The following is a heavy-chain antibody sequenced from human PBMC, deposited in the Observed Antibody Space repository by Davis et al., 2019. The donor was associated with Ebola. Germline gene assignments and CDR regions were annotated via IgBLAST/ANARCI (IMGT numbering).Heavy chain of an antibody. CDR2: IYRDGRT. CDR3: ARHVYGDFWFFDL. Sequence: GGSLRLSCAGSGFAFNRYAMSWVRQAPGKGLEWVSVIYRDGRTYYADSVKGRSTISRDNSNNTLFLQMNSVRAEDTAVYYCARHVYGDFWFFDLWGRGTRVTVSS. D-gene: IGHD4-17*01. J-gene: IGHJ2*01. CDR1: GFAFNRYA. V-gene: IGHV3-66*04.